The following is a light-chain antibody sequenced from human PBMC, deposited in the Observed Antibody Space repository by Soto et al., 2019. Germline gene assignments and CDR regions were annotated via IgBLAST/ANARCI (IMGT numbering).Light chain of an antibody. J-gene: IGKJ5*01. CDR2: SAS. V-gene: IGKV1-39*01. CDR1: QSISTY. CDR3: QLSYTTPVT. Sequence: DIQMTQSPSSLSASVTDKVTITCRASQSISTYLNWYQQKPGQAPQLLIYSASNLQSGVPSRFSGSGSGTEFTLTISSLQPEDFAAYYCQLSYTTPVTYGQGTRLEIK.